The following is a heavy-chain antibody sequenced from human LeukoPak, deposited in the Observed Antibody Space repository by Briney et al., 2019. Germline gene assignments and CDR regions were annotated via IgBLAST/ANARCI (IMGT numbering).Heavy chain of an antibody. Sequence: PGGSLRLSCAASGFTFSSYGMSWVRQAPGKGLEWVSAISGSGGSTYYADSVKGRFTISRDNSKNTLYLQMNSLRAEDTAVYYCARDYSPMVRGVITFWGQGTLVTVSS. CDR3: ARDYSPMVRGVITF. CDR1: GFTFSSYG. D-gene: IGHD3-10*01. V-gene: IGHV3-23*01. J-gene: IGHJ4*02. CDR2: ISGSGGST.